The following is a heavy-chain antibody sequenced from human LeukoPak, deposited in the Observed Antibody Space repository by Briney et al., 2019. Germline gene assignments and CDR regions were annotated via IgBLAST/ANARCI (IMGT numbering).Heavy chain of an antibody. V-gene: IGHV3-23*01. D-gene: IGHD6-25*01. CDR2: IINSDVST. Sequence: PGGSLRLSCAASGFSFSSFAINWVRQAPGKGLEWVSIINSDVSTYNADSVKGRFTISRDNSKNTLYLQMNSLTAEDTAVYYCAERPQRQAFDHWGQGALVTVSS. J-gene: IGHJ4*02. CDR3: AERPQRQAFDH. CDR1: GFSFSSFA.